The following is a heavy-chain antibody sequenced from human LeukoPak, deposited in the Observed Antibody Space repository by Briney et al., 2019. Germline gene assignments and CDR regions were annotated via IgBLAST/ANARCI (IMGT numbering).Heavy chain of an antibody. CDR2: IIPIFGTA. Sequence: SVKVSCKASGGTFSSYAISWVRQAPGQGLEWMGGIIPIFGTANYAQKFQGRVTITADESTSTAYMELRSLRSDDTAVFYCARDLVDGVGAPGAYWGQGALVTVSS. J-gene: IGHJ4*02. V-gene: IGHV1-69*01. D-gene: IGHD1-26*01. CDR1: GGTFSSYA. CDR3: ARDLVDGVGAPGAY.